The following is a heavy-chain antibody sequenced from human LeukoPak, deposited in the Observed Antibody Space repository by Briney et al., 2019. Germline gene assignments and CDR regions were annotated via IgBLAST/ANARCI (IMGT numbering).Heavy chain of an antibody. Sequence: SETLSLTCTVSGDSISAYTWSWLRQPPGKGLEWIGSIYYSGSTNYNPSLERRVTISMDTSKTWFSLNLSGVTAADTAMYYCARELDPTSTDNPHFYYHMDVWGKGTTVTVSS. D-gene: IGHD1-1*01. V-gene: IGHV4-59*01. CDR2: IYYSGST. CDR1: GDSISAYT. J-gene: IGHJ6*03. CDR3: ARELDPTSTDNPHFYYHMDV.